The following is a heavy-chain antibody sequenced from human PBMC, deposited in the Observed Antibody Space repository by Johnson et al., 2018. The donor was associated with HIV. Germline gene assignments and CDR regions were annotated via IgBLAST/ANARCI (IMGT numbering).Heavy chain of an antibody. D-gene: IGHD4/OR15-4a*01. CDR1: GFTFSDYY. Sequence: QVQLVESGGGVVRPGESLRLSCAASGFTFSDYYMSWMRQAPGQGLEWVSYISSSGSNIYKADSVKGRFTISRDNAKNSLFLQMNSLRADDTAVYYCARVGANFDAFDIWGQGTMVTVSS. CDR3: ARVGANFDAFDI. CDR2: ISSSGSNI. J-gene: IGHJ3*02. V-gene: IGHV3-11*04.